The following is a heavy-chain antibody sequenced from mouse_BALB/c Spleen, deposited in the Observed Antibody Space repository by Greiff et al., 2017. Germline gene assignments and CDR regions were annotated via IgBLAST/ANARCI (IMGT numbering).Heavy chain of an antibody. V-gene: IGHV6-6*02. CDR2: IRLKSNNYAT. CDR1: GFTFSNYW. Sequence: EVKLVESGGGLVQPGGSMKLSCVASGFTFSNYWMNWVRQSPEKGLEWVAEIRLKSNNYATHYAESVKGRFTISRDDSKSSVYLQMNNLRAEDTGMYYCTRKAMDYWGQGTSVTVSS. CDR3: TRKAMDY. J-gene: IGHJ4*01.